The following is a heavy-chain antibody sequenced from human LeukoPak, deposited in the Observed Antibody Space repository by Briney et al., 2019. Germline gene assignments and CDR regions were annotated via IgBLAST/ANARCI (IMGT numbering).Heavy chain of an antibody. CDR3: ASGYSSTWYLVLAY. V-gene: IGHV4-39*01. J-gene: IGHJ4*02. Sequence: SETLSLTYTASGGSISSSNSYWGWIRQPPGKGLEWIGSIYYSGNTYYNASLKSQVSISIDTSKNQFSLRLTSVTAADTAVYYCASGYSSTWYLVLAYWGQGTLVPVSS. D-gene: IGHD6-13*01. CDR2: IYYSGNT. CDR1: GGSISSSNSY.